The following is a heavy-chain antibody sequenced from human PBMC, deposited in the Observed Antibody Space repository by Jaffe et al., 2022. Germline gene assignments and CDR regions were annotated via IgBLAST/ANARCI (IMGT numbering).Heavy chain of an antibody. CDR3: ARGDGSGSPPYYYYYYYMDV. CDR1: GYTFTSYY. J-gene: IGHJ6*03. D-gene: IGHD3-10*01. Sequence: QVQLVQSGAEVKKPGASVKVSCKASGYTFTSYYMHWVRQAPGQGLEWMGIINPSGGSTSYAQKFQGRVTMTRDTSTSTVYMELSSLRSEDTAVYYCARGDGSGSPPYYYYYYYMDVWGKGTTVTVSS. V-gene: IGHV1-46*01. CDR2: INPSGGST.